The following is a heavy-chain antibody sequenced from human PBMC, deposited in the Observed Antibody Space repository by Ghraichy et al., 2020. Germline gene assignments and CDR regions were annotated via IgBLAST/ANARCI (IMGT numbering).Heavy chain of an antibody. J-gene: IGHJ4*02. CDR1: GGSISSYY. D-gene: IGHD5-24*01. CDR3: ARGYKLFDY. V-gene: IGHV4-59*01. CDR2: IYYSGST. Sequence: SSTVSGGSISSYYWSWIRQPPGKGLECIGYIYYSGSTNYNPSLKSRVTISVDTSKNQFSLKLSSVTAADTAVYYCARGYKLFDYWGQGTLVTVSS.